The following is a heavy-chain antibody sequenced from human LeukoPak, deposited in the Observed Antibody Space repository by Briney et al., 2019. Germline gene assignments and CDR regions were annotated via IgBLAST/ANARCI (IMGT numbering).Heavy chain of an antibody. Sequence: SETLSLTCTVSGGSISSSSYYWGWIRQRPGKGLEWIGSIYYRGTTHYNPSLRSRVTISVDTSKNQFSLKVNSVIAADTAVYYGARSEDLQLWPHLDYWGQGTLVSVSS. D-gene: IGHD5-18*01. J-gene: IGHJ4*02. V-gene: IGHV4-39*01. CDR1: GGSISSSSYY. CDR2: IYYRGTT. CDR3: ARSEDLQLWPHLDY.